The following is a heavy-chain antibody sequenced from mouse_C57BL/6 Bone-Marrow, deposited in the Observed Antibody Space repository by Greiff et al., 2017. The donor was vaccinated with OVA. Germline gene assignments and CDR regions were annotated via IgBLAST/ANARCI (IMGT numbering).Heavy chain of an antibody. V-gene: IGHV1-7*01. Sequence: QVQLQQSGAELAKPGASVKLSCKASGYTFTSYWMHWVKQRPGQGLEWIGYINPSSGYTNYNQKFKDKATLTADKSSSTAYMQLSSLTYEDSAVYYCARSGVVAHWYFDVWGTGTTVTVSS. CDR1: GYTFTSYW. CDR2: INPSSGYT. J-gene: IGHJ1*03. CDR3: ARSGVVAHWYFDV. D-gene: IGHD1-1*01.